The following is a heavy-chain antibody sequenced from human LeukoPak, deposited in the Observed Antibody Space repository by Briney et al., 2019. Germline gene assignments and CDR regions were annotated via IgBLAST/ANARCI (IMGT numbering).Heavy chain of an antibody. CDR2: IIPIFGTA. J-gene: IGHJ6*03. D-gene: IGHD3-3*01. Sequence: SVKVSCKASGGTFSSYAISWVRQASGQGLEWMGGIIPIFGTANYAQKFQGRVTITADESTSTAYMELSSLRSEDTAVYYCATQGDFWSGDYYYYMDVWGKGTTVTVSS. V-gene: IGHV1-69*13. CDR1: GGTFSSYA. CDR3: ATQGDFWSGDYYYYMDV.